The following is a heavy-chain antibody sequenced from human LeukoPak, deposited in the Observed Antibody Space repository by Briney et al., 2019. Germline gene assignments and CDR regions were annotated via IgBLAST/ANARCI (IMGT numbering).Heavy chain of an antibody. Sequence: SETLSLTCTVSGGSISSHYWSWIRQPPGKGLGWIGYIYYSGSTNYNPSLKSRVTISVDTSKNQFSLKLSSVTAADTAVYYCARDNWNYYFDYWGQGTLVTVSS. V-gene: IGHV4-59*11. CDR1: GGSISSHY. CDR3: ARDNWNYYFDY. D-gene: IGHD1-7*01. CDR2: IYYSGST. J-gene: IGHJ4*02.